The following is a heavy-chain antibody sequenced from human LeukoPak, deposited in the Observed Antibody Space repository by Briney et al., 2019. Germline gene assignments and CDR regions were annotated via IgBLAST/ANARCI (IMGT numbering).Heavy chain of an antibody. CDR1: GFTFSNYW. V-gene: IGHV3-7*01. CDR3: ARAEIAAGLPFHY. Sequence: GASLRLCCAASGFTFSNYWMSWVRQPAKKGLEWVANIKQDGSEKYYVDSVEGGFTISRDNAKNALYLQMNSLRAEDTAVYYCARAEIAAGLPFHYWGQATWVTVSS. CDR2: IKQDGSEK. D-gene: IGHD6-13*01. J-gene: IGHJ4*02.